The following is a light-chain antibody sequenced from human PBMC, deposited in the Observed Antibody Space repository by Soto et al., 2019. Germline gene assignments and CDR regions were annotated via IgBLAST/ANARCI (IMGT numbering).Light chain of an antibody. CDR2: DAS. Sequence: IVLTHSPVTLSLSPGEIATLCCRSSQSVSSYLAWYQQKPGQAPRLLIYDASNRATGIPARFSGSGSGTDFTLTIDNLEPEDFAVYYCQQRSNWPPITFGQGTRLENK. J-gene: IGKJ5*01. CDR3: QQRSNWPPIT. V-gene: IGKV3-11*01. CDR1: QSVSSY.